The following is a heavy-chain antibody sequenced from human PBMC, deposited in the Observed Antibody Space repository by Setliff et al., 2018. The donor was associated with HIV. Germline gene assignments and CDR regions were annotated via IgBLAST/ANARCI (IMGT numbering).Heavy chain of an antibody. D-gene: IGHD4-17*01. CDR1: GGSISSGSYF. V-gene: IGHV4-61*02. J-gene: IGHJ6*03. CDR2: IYTSGST. Sequence: SETLSLTCTVSGGSISSGSYFWTWIRQPAGKGLEWIGRIYTSGSTNYNPSLKSRVTISVDTSKNQFSLKLSSVTAADTAVYYCVKARVDGDYYYYYYMDVWGKGTTVTVSS. CDR3: VKARVDGDYYYYYYMDV.